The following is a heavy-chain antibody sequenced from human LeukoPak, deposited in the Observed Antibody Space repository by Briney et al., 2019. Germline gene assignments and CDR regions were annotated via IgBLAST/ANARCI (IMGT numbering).Heavy chain of an antibody. CDR1: GYTFTSYG. J-gene: IGHJ5*02. CDR3: ARDIYCSSTSCYGSNWFDP. CDR2: ISACNGNT. V-gene: IGHV1-18*01. Sequence: ASVNVSCKASGYTFTSYGISWVRQAPGQGLEWMGWISACNGNTNYAQKLQGRVTMTTDTSTSTAYMELRSLRSDDTAVYYCARDIYCSSTSCYGSNWFDPWGQGTLVTVSS. D-gene: IGHD2-2*01.